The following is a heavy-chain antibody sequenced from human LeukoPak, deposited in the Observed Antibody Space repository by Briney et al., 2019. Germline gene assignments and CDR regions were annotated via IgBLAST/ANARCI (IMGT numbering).Heavy chain of an antibody. CDR3: ARLIPGYSLFGY. Sequence: GESLKISCEGSGYRFTNYWISWVRQMPGKGLEWMGSIYPSDSDTKYSPSFQGQVTISADKSITTAYLQWSSLKASDTAMYYCARLIPGYSLFGYWGQGTLVTVSS. D-gene: IGHD5-18*01. CDR1: GYRFTNYW. J-gene: IGHJ4*02. V-gene: IGHV5-51*01. CDR2: IYPSDSDT.